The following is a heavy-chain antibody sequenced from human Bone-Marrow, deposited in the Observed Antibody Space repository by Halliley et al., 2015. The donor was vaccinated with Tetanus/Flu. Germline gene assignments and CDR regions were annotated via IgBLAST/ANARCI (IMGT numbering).Heavy chain of an antibody. V-gene: IGHV4-4*02. Sequence: WIGKIYHSGKTTYTPSFESQVTISVEKSKNQFSLRLSYGTAADTAVYYCARGGLKAVTTRLDSWGQGTLVTVSS. J-gene: IGHJ5*01. CDR3: ARGGLKAVTTRLDS. D-gene: IGHD4-17*01. CDR2: IYHSGKT.